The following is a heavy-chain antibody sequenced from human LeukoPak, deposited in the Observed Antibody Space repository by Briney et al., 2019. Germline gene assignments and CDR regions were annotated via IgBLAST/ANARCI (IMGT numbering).Heavy chain of an antibody. V-gene: IGHV3-7*01. J-gene: IGHJ4*02. D-gene: IGHD2-2*02. CDR1: GFTFSSYW. Sequence: PGGSLRLSCAASGFTFSSYWMSWVRQAPGKGMEWVANIKQDGSEKYYVDSVKGRFTISRDNAKNSLYLQMNSLRAEDTAVYYCAKDRLLYRYDYWGQGTLVTVSS. CDR2: IKQDGSEK. CDR3: AKDRLLYRYDY.